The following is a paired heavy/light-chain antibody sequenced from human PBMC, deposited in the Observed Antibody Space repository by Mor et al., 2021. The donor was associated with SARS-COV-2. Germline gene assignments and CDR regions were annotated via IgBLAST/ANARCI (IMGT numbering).Light chain of an antibody. CDR1: QSLVHSNVNTS. V-gene: IGKV2-30*02. CDR2: KVS. J-gene: IGKJ5*01. CDR3: MQGIYRPFT. Sequence: DVVMTQSPLSLPVTLGQPASISCRSSQSLVHSNVNTSFNWFQQRPGQSPRRLIYKVSSRDSGVPDRFSGSGSDTDFTLKISRVEAEDVGVYYCMQGIYRPFTFGQGTRLEIK.
Heavy chain of an antibody. CDR1: GYTFTGYY. V-gene: IGHV1-2*02. J-gene: IGHJ4*02. CDR3: ATEGLGT. D-gene: IGHD1-26*01. CDR2: INANSGGT. Sequence: QVQLVQSGAEVKKPGASVKVSCKTSGYTFTGYYIQWVRQAPGQGLEWMGWINANSGGTDYEQKFQGRVTMTRDTSISTAYMELRRLRSDDTAVYYCATEGLGTWGQGTLITVTS.